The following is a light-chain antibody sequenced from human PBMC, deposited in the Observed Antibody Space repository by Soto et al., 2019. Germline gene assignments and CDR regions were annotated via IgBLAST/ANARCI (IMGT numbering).Light chain of an antibody. Sequence: QSVLTQPASVSGSPGQSITISCTGTSSDVGSYKRVSWYQQHPGKAPTLMIYEVNKRPSGVSNRFSGSKSGNTASLTISGLQAEDEADYYCCSSVGGPIWVFGGGTKLTVL. CDR1: SSDVGSYKR. V-gene: IGLV2-23*02. J-gene: IGLJ3*02. CDR2: EVN. CDR3: CSSVGGPIWV.